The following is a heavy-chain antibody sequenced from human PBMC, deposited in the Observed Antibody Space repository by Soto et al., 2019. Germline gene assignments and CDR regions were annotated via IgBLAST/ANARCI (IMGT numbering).Heavy chain of an antibody. Sequence: EVQLVESGGGLVQPGGSLGLSCETSGFTFSNYWMTWVRQAPGKGLEWVANIKKDGSQKNFVDSVKGRFTISRDNAKNSPYLQMDSLRVEDTAIYYCVKEIASAQWGQGTLVTVSS. CDR1: GFTFSNYW. CDR3: VKEIASAQ. J-gene: IGHJ4*02. D-gene: IGHD6-25*01. CDR2: IKKDGSQK. V-gene: IGHV3-7*01.